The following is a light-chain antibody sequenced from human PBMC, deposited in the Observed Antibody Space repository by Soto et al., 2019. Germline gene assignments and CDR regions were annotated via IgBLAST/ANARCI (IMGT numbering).Light chain of an antibody. CDR3: RSYANRTNPYV. CDR2: ESN. CDR1: HSDDGNSNL. J-gene: IGLJ1*01. V-gene: IGLV2-23*01. Sequence: QSVLTQPASVSGSLGQSITISCTGTHSDDGNSNLVSWYQQHPGRAPTLLIYESNKRPSGISDRFSGSRSGDTASLTISGLQAEDEADYYCRSYANRTNPYVFAAGTKVTVL.